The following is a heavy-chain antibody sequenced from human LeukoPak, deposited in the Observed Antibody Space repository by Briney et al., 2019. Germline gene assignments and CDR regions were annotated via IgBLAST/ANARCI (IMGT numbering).Heavy chain of an antibody. CDR3: ARMKMVRGVINWFDP. Sequence: GGSLRLSCAASGFTFSSYSMNWVRQAPGKGLEWVSSISSSSSYIYYADSVKGRFTISRDNAKNSLYLQMNSLRAEDTAVYYCARMKMVRGVINWFDPWGQGTLVTVSS. J-gene: IGHJ5*02. CDR1: GFTFSSYS. V-gene: IGHV3-21*01. D-gene: IGHD3-10*01. CDR2: ISSSSSYI.